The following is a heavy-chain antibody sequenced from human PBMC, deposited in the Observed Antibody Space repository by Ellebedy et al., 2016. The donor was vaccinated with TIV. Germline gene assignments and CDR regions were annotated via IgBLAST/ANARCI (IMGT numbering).Heavy chain of an antibody. CDR3: AREVVNDYYYGMDV. V-gene: IGHV1-2*04. Sequence: ASVKVSCKASGYTFTGYYMHWVRQAPGQGLEWMGWINPNSGGTNYAQKFQGWVTMTRDTSISTAYMELSSLRSDDTAVYYCAREVVNDYYYGMDVWGQGTTVTVSS. D-gene: IGHD2-15*01. CDR1: GYTFTGYY. J-gene: IGHJ6*02. CDR2: INPNSGGT.